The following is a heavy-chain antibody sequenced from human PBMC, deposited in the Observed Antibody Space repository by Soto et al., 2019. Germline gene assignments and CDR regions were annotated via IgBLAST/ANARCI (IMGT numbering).Heavy chain of an antibody. J-gene: IGHJ5*02. CDR2: IIPIFGTA. CDR1: GGTFSSYA. CDR3: ARDVGYSSSWYRSNWFDP. D-gene: IGHD6-13*01. V-gene: IGHV1-69*13. Sequence: GASVKVSCKASGGTFSSYAISWVRQAPGQGLEWMGGIIPIFGTANYAQKFQGRVTITADESTSTAYMELSSLRSEDTAVYYCARDVGYSSSWYRSNWFDPWGQGTLVTAS.